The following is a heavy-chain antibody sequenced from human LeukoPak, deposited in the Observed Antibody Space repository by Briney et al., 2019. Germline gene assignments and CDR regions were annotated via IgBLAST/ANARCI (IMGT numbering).Heavy chain of an antibody. CDR2: ISDTGTT. CDR3: TRTFTGAHYYYIPV. V-gene: IGHV4-59*08. J-gene: IGHJ6*03. D-gene: IGHD7-27*01. Sequence: PSETLSLTCTVSGDSITPYYWSWIRQSPGGSLEYIGFISDTGTTNYNPSLRGRVSISVDTSKSQFSLKLKSVTAADSAIYYCTRTFTGAHYYYIPVWGAGTMVTVSS. CDR1: GDSITPYY.